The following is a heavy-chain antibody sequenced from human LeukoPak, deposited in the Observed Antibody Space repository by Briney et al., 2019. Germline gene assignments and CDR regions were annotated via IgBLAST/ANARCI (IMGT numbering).Heavy chain of an antibody. D-gene: IGHD6-6*01. Sequence: PGGSLRLSCAASGFTFSSYAMNWVRQAPGKGLEWVSAISGSGGSTYCADSVKGRFTISRDNPKNTLHLQMNSLRAEDTAVYYCAKDRSRGSSSVFDYWGQGTLVTVSS. CDR2: ISGSGGST. CDR1: GFTFSSYA. V-gene: IGHV3-23*01. J-gene: IGHJ4*02. CDR3: AKDRSRGSSSVFDY.